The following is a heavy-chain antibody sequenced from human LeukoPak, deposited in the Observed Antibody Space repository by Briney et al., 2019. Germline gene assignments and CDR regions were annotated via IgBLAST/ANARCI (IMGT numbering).Heavy chain of an antibody. CDR3: AREYSSSWYYFDY. D-gene: IGHD6-13*01. Sequence: PGGSLRLSCVGSGFTLTSYIMKWVRQAPGKGLEWVSSISSSGNYISYADSVKGRFTISRDNAKNSLYLQMNSLRAEDTAVYHCAREYSSSWYYFDYWGQGTLVTVSS. CDR1: GFTLTSYI. CDR2: ISSSGNYI. V-gene: IGHV3-21*01. J-gene: IGHJ4*02.